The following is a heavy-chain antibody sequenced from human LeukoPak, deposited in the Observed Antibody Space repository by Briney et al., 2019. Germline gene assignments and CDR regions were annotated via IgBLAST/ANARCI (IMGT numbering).Heavy chain of an antibody. J-gene: IGHJ5*02. CDR1: GGTFSSYA. V-gene: IGHV1-69*13. CDR3: ARGVNYDFWSGYKIHQNWFDP. Sequence: ASVKVSCKASGGTFSSYAISWVRQAPGQGLEWMGGIIPIFGTANYAQKFQGRVTITADESTSTAYMELSSLRSEDTAVYYCARGVNYDFWSGYKIHQNWFDPWAQGTLVTVSS. D-gene: IGHD3-3*01. CDR2: IIPIFGTA.